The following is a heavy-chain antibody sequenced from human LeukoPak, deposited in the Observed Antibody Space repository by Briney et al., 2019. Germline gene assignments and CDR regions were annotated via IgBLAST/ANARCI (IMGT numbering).Heavy chain of an antibody. J-gene: IGHJ6*03. D-gene: IGHD3-22*01. CDR3: ARETPYDSSGPYYYYYMDV. Sequence: PSETLSLTCTVSGGSISSYYWSWIRQPAGKGLEWIGRIYTSGSTNYNPSLKSRVTMSVDTSKNQFSLKLSSVTAADTAVYYCARETPYDSSGPYYYYYMDVWGKGTTVTISS. CDR1: GGSISSYY. V-gene: IGHV4-4*07. CDR2: IYTSGST.